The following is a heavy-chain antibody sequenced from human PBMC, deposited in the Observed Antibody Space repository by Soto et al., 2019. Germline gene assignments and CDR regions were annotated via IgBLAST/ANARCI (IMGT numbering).Heavy chain of an antibody. V-gene: IGHV1-46*01. CDR3: ARDDDILTGTGDYYYGMDV. CDR2: INPFGGST. J-gene: IGHJ6*02. Sequence: ASVKVSCKASGYTFTSHYIHWVRQAPGQGLEWMAIINPFGGSTNYAQRFQGRVTLTMDTSTSTVYMELSSLRSEDTAVYYCARDDDILTGTGDYYYGMDVWGQGTTVTVSS. CDR1: GYTFTSHY. D-gene: IGHD3-9*01.